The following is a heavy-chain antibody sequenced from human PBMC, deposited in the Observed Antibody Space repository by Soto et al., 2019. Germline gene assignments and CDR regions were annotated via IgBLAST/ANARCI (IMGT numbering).Heavy chain of an antibody. V-gene: IGHV4-59*01. CDR2: IYYSGST. J-gene: IGHJ5*02. D-gene: IGHD3-22*01. CDR1: GGSISSYY. Sequence: SETLSLTCTVSGGSISSYYWSWIRQPPGKGLEWIGYIYYSGSTNYNPSLKSRVTISVDTSKNQFSLKLSSVTAADTAVYYCARGVSYYYDSSGYSVDPWSQGTLVTVSS. CDR3: ARGVSYYYDSSGYSVDP.